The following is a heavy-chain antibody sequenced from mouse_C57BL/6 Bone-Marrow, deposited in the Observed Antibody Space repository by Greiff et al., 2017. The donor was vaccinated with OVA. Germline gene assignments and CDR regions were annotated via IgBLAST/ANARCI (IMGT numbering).Heavy chain of an antibody. CDR3: ARLWLIHYYFDY. J-gene: IGHJ2*01. V-gene: IGHV1-42*01. Sequence: VQLQQSGPELVKPGASVKLSCKASGYSFTGYYMNWVKQSPEKGLEWIGEINPSTGGTTYNQKFKAKATLTVDKSSSTAYMQLKSLTSEDSAVYYCARLWLIHYYFDYWGQGTTLTVSS. CDR1: GYSFTGYY. CDR2: INPSTGGT. D-gene: IGHD2-2*01.